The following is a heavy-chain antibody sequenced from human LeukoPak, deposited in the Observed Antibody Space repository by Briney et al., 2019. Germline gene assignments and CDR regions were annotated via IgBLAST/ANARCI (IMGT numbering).Heavy chain of an antibody. D-gene: IGHD4-11*01. Sequence: GGSLRLSCAASGFTFSSYGMHWVRQAPGKGLEWVSSISSSSSYIYYADSVKGRFTISRDNAKNSLYLQMNSLRAEDTAVYYCARDPDYSNYGVWFDPWGQGTLVTVSS. CDR1: GFTFSSYG. V-gene: IGHV3-21*01. CDR3: ARDPDYSNYGVWFDP. J-gene: IGHJ5*02. CDR2: ISSSSSYI.